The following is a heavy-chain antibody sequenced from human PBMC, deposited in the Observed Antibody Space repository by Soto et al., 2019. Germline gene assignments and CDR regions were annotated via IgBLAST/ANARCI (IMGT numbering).Heavy chain of an antibody. CDR3: ARSPETSGSYCYFDS. Sequence: QVQLVESGGGVVQPGRSLRLSCAASGFTFNYYAMHWVRQAPGKGLEWVALISYRGNNKYYADSVNGRFTISRDNSENKLYLQMNSLGPEDTAIYYCARSPETSGSYCYFDSWGQGTLITVSS. V-gene: IGHV3-30-3*01. CDR1: GFTFNYYA. D-gene: IGHD3-22*01. J-gene: IGHJ4*02. CDR2: ISYRGNNK.